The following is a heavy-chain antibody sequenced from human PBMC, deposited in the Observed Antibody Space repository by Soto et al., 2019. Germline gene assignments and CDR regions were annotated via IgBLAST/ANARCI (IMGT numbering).Heavy chain of an antibody. Sequence: VSISNYFCNWIRQPAGKGLEWIGRIDNSGSTNYNPSLKSRITMSADTSRNQFSLKLNSVTAADTAVYYCARGGQDFWSGPFDYWGQGALVTVSS. D-gene: IGHD3-3*01. CDR2: IDNSGST. V-gene: IGHV4-4*07. CDR1: VSISNYF. J-gene: IGHJ4*02. CDR3: ARGGQDFWSGPFDY.